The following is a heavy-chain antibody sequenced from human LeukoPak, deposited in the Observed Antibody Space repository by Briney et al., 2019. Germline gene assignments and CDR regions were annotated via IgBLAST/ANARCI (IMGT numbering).Heavy chain of an antibody. J-gene: IGHJ4*02. CDR3: AKEGLRFFDF. CDR1: GFTFSSTG. CDR2: ISYDGSSR. Sequence: PGGSLRLSYTASGFTFSSTGMHWVRQAPGRGLDWVASISYDGSSRKYVDSVKGRFTISRDNSKRTLYPQMNSLRSEDTAVYYCAKEGLRFFDFWGQGTLVTVSS. V-gene: IGHV3-30*18. D-gene: IGHD5-12*01.